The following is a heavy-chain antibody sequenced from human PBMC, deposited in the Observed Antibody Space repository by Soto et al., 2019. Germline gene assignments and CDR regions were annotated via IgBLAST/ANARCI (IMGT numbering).Heavy chain of an antibody. CDR1: GGSISSGGYS. Sequence: SETLSLTCAVSGGSISSGGYSWSWIRQPPGKGLEWIGYIYHSGSTYYNPSLKSRVTISVDRSKNQFSLKLSSVTAADTAVYYCARVITYYDFWSGYLNWFDPWGQGTMVTVSS. D-gene: IGHD3-3*01. CDR2: IYHSGST. J-gene: IGHJ5*02. CDR3: ARVITYYDFWSGYLNWFDP. V-gene: IGHV4-30-2*01.